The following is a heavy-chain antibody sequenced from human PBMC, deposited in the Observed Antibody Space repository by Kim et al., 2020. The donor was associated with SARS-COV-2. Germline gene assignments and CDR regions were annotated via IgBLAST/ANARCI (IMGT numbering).Heavy chain of an antibody. CDR2: ISRNSGVI. Sequence: GGSLRLSCAASGFTFGDYAMHWVRQFPGKGLEWVSSISRNSGVINYSESVRGRFTISRNNANDSLYLHMTSLTTEDTALYFCARDITGAGISGHDYWGQGVLVSV. J-gene: IGHJ4*02. D-gene: IGHD1-20*01. CDR3: ARDITGAGISGHDY. CDR1: GFTFGDYA. V-gene: IGHV3-9*01.